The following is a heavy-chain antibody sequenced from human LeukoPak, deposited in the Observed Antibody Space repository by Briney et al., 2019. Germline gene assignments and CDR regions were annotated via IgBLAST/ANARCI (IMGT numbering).Heavy chain of an antibody. D-gene: IGHD2-21*01. CDR1: GFTFSSYA. V-gene: IGHV3-30*01. J-gene: IGHJ4*02. Sequence: PGGSLRLSCAASGFTFSSYAMHWVRQAPGKGLEWVAIISYDGRNKYFADSVKGRFAISRDNSKNTLYLQMNSLRAEDTAVYYCAREGGDTLVFDYWGQGTLVTVSS. CDR3: AREGGDTLVFDY. CDR2: ISYDGRNK.